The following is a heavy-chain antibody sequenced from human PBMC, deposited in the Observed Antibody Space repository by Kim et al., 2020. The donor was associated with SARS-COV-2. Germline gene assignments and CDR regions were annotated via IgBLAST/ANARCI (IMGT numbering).Heavy chain of an antibody. CDR3: TRDPLCSSTSCYDEDAFDI. CDR2: IRSKAYGGTT. CDR1: GFTFGDYA. Sequence: GGSLRLSCTASGFTFGDYAMSWFRQAPGKGLEWVGFIRSKAYGGTTEYAASVKGRFTISRDDSKSIAYLQMNSLKTEDTAVYYCTRDPLCSSTSCYDEDAFDIWGQGTMVTVSS. D-gene: IGHD2-2*01. V-gene: IGHV3-49*03. J-gene: IGHJ3*02.